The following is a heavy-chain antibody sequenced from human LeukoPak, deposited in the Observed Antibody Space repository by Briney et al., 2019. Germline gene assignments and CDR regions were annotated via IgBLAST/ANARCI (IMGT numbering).Heavy chain of an antibody. Sequence: PSETLSLTCDVTGGSFTGYYWSWIRQPPGKGLEWIGEINHSGDTYYNPSLKSRLTMSEDTSKNQLSLILTSVTAADTAVYYCSRGRKGGSSWYGMDVWGNGTTVIVSS. CDR1: GGSFTGYY. V-gene: IGHV4-34*01. CDR3: SRGRKGGSSWYGMDV. J-gene: IGHJ6*04. D-gene: IGHD6-13*01. CDR2: INHSGDT.